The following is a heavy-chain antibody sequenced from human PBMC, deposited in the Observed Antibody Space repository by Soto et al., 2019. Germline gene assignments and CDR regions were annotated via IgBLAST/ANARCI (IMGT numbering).Heavy chain of an antibody. CDR2: ISGSGGST. D-gene: IGHD2-2*01. J-gene: IGHJ4*02. V-gene: IGHV3-23*01. Sequence: GGSLRLSCAASGFTFSSYAMSWVRQAPGKGLEWVSAISGSGGSTYYADSVKGRFTISRDNSKNTLYLQMNSLRAEDTAVYYCAKDGIVLVPAARGATHAVDYWGQGTLVTVSS. CDR3: AKDGIVLVPAARGATHAVDY. CDR1: GFTFSSYA.